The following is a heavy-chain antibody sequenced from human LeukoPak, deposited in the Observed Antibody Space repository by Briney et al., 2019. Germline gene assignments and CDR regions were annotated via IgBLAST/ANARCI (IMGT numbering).Heavy chain of an antibody. J-gene: IGHJ4*02. D-gene: IGHD2-15*01. CDR3: ARDHCSPGTCLGGH. CDR2: IIPSLDVA. Sequence: SVKVSCKASGDTFIPYTFSWVRQAPGQGLEWIGRIIPSLDVANYAHKFQGRVTLSVDRDTTTTYMEVTSLRSEDTAIYYCARDHCSPGTCLGGHWGQGTLVTVSS. V-gene: IGHV1-69*04. CDR1: GDTFIPYT.